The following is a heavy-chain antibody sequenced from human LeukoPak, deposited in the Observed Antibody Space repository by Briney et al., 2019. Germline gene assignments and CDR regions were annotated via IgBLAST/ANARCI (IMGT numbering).Heavy chain of an antibody. CDR2: INAGNGNT. Sequence: ASVKVSCKASGGTFSSYAISWVRQAPGQGLEWMGWINAGNGNTKYSQKFQGRVTITRDTSASTAYMELSSLRSEDTAVYYCASSDPDYYYYGMDVWGQGTTVTVSS. V-gene: IGHV1-3*01. CDR3: ASSDPDYYYYGMDV. D-gene: IGHD3-10*01. CDR1: GGTFSSYA. J-gene: IGHJ6*02.